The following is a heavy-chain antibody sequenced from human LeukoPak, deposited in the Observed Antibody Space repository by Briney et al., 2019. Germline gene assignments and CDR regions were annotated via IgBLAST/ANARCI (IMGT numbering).Heavy chain of an antibody. V-gene: IGHV4-4*07. J-gene: IGHJ3*02. D-gene: IGHD3-22*01. Sequence: PSETLSLTCTVSGGSISSYYWSRIRQPAGKGLEWIGRIYTSGSTNYNPSLKSRVTMSVDTSKNQFSLKLSSVTAADTAVYYCARDQLNYYDSSGSDDAFDIWGQGTMVTVSS. CDR2: IYTSGST. CDR3: ARDQLNYYDSSGSDDAFDI. CDR1: GGSISSYY.